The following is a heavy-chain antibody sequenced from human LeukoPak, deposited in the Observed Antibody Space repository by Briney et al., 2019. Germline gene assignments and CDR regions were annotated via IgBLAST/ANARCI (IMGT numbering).Heavy chain of an antibody. D-gene: IGHD5-12*01. J-gene: IGHJ4*02. Sequence: GGSLRLSCAASGFTFNNAWMSWVRQAPGKGLEWVSRIKSKTDGGTTDYAAPVKGRFTISRDDSKNTLYLQMNSLKTEDTSVYYCTTEYSGYDYFDYWGQGTLVTVSS. CDR1: GFTFNNAW. V-gene: IGHV3-15*01. CDR2: IKSKTDGGTT. CDR3: TTEYSGYDYFDY.